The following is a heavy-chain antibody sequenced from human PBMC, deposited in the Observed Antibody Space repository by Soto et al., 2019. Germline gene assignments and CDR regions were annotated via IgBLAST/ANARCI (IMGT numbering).Heavy chain of an antibody. Sequence: PSETLSLTCAVYGGSFSGYYWSWIRQPPGKGLEWIGEINHSGSTNYNPSLKSRVTISVDTSKNQFSLKLSSVTAANTAVYYCARTRWSRYYMDYRGQGTLVTVSS. V-gene: IGHV4-34*01. D-gene: IGHD2-15*01. J-gene: IGHJ4*02. CDR1: GGSFSGYY. CDR2: INHSGST. CDR3: ARTRWSRYYMDY.